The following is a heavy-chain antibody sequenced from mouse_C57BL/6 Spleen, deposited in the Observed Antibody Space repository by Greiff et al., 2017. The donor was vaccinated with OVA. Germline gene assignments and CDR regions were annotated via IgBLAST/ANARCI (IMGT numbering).Heavy chain of an antibody. Sequence: DVMLVESGGGLVKPGGSLKLSCAASGFTFSDYGMHWVRQAPEKGLEWVAYISSGSSTIYYADTVKGRFTISRDNAKNTLFLQMTRLRSEDTAMYYCASDGYYVPFAYWGQGTLVTVSA. J-gene: IGHJ3*01. V-gene: IGHV5-17*01. CDR1: GFTFSDYG. CDR3: ASDGYYVPFAY. CDR2: ISSGSSTI. D-gene: IGHD2-3*01.